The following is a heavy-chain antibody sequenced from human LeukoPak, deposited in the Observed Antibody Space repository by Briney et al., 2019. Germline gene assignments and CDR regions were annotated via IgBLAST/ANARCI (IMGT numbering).Heavy chain of an antibody. CDR3: ARLLGSSGYAGDWYFDL. D-gene: IGHD3-22*01. CDR1: EASITRYY. J-gene: IGHJ2*01. CDR2: LYTNGTV. V-gene: IGHV4-4*07. Sequence: SETLSLTCSVSEASITRYYWTWIRQPVGKGLEWFGRLYTNGTVNYNPSLRSRVTMSRDTSRNQFSLKLTSVTAADTAVYYCARLLGSSGYAGDWYFDLWGPGALVTVSS.